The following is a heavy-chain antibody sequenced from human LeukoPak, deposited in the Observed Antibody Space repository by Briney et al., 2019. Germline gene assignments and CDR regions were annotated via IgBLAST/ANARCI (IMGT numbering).Heavy chain of an antibody. CDR3: VRDFRSADY. CDR2: INSDGSST. Sequence: PGGSLRLSCAASGFTFDDYAMHWVRQAPGKGLVWVSRINSDGSSTSYADSVKARFIISRDNARNTVYLQMNSLRVEDTAVYYCVRDFRSADYWGQGTLVTVSS. V-gene: IGHV3-74*01. J-gene: IGHJ4*02. CDR1: GFTFDDYA.